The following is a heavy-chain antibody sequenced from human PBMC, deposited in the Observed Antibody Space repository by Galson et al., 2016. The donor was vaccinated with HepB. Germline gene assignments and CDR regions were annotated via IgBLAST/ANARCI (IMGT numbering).Heavy chain of an antibody. CDR3: ARDSGTPPPRRGPSSGY. Sequence: SLRLSCAASGFTVSNNYMIWFRQAPGKVLEWVSLIYSTGTTSYADSVKGRFTISRDSSKNPRYLQRNSLKAEDPAIYYCARDSGTPPPRRGPSSGYWGQGTLVTVSS. D-gene: IGHD1-26*01. CDR1: GFTVSNNY. CDR2: IYSTGTT. V-gene: IGHV3-53*01. J-gene: IGHJ4*02.